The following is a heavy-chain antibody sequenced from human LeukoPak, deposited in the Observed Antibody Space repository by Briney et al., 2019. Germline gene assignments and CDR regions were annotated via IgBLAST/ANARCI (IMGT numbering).Heavy chain of an antibody. D-gene: IGHD2-8*01. Sequence: PGGSLRLSCAASGFTFSTYPMNWVRQAPGKGLEWVSSINPSGGHIFHADSLKGRFTISRDNAKNSLYLQMNGLRAEDTAVYYCAQEDAKSLDYWGQGTLVTVSS. V-gene: IGHV3-21*01. CDR1: GFTFSTYP. CDR3: AQEDAKSLDY. J-gene: IGHJ4*02. CDR2: INPSGGHI.